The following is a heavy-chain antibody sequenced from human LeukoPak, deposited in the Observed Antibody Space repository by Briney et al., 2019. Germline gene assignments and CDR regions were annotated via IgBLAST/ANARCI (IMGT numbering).Heavy chain of an antibody. CDR2: ISSSGTSM. CDR3: ASGYSYGADY. CDR1: GFTFSSYE. J-gene: IGHJ4*02. D-gene: IGHD5-18*01. V-gene: IGHV3-48*03. Sequence: GGPLSLSCAASGFTFSSYEMHWVRQAPGKGLEWVSHISSSGTSMHYADSVKGRFTISRDNAKNSLYLQMNSLRAEDTAVYYCASGYSYGADYWGQGTLVTVSS.